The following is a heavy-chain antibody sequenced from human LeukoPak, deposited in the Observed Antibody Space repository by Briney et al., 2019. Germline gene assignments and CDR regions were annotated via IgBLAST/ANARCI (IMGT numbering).Heavy chain of an antibody. J-gene: IGHJ4*02. Sequence: SETLSLTCTVSGGSISSSSYYWGWIRQPPGKGLEWIGSIYYSGSTYYNPSLKSRVTISVDTSKNQFSLKLSSVPAADTAVYYCARRPVYASDLDYWGQGTLVTVSS. D-gene: IGHD2-8*01. CDR1: GGSISSSSYY. CDR2: IYYSGST. CDR3: ARRPVYASDLDY. V-gene: IGHV4-39*01.